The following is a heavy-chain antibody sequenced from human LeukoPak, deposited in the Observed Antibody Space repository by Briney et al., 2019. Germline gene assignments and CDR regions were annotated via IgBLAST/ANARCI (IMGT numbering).Heavy chain of an antibody. Sequence: ASVKVSCKASGYTFTSYDTNWVRQATGQGLEWMGWMNPNSGNTGYAQKFQGRVTMTRNTSISTAYMELSSLRSEDTAVYYCARSCSSTSCHTYYYYYMDVWGKGTTVTVSS. CDR2: MNPNSGNT. CDR3: ARSCSSTSCHTYYYYYMDV. J-gene: IGHJ6*03. D-gene: IGHD2-2*01. V-gene: IGHV1-8*01. CDR1: GYTFTSYD.